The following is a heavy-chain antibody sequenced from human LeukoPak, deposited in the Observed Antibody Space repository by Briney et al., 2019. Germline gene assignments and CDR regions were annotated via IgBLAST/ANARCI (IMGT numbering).Heavy chain of an antibody. Sequence: GGSLRLSCAGSGFPFGSYSMNWVRQAPGKGLELVSHIFGGGGTTTVYADSVKGRFTVSRDDAKNSLYLQMNSLRAEDTAVYYCAHWATTVTTDYYMDVWGKGTTVTVSS. CDR3: AHWATTVTTDYYMDV. V-gene: IGHV3-48*04. CDR2: IFGGGGTTT. J-gene: IGHJ6*03. CDR1: GFPFGSYS. D-gene: IGHD4-17*01.